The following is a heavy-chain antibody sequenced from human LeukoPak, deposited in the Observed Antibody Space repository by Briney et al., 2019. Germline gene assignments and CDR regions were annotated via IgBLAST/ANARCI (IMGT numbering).Heavy chain of an antibody. CDR1: GYTFTIYG. Sequence: ASVKVSCKASGYTFTIYGISWVRQAPRQARKWLGWISAYNGNTNYAHKFKGRVTMTTDTSTSTAFIELRSLSSTDTAVDYYPRDLVSRGLAYWGQGTLVTVSS. V-gene: IGHV1-18*01. CDR3: PRDLVSRGLAY. J-gene: IGHJ4*02. D-gene: IGHD3-10*01. CDR2: ISAYNGNT.